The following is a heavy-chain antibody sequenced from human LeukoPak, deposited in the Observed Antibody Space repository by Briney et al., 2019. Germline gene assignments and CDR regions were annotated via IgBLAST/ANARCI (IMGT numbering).Heavy chain of an antibody. J-gene: IGHJ5*02. D-gene: IGHD3-10*01. V-gene: IGHV5-51*01. CDR1: GYSFTSYW. CDR3: ARQYYYGSGSYPNWFDP. CDR2: IYPGDSDT. Sequence: GESLKISCKGSGYSFTSYWIGWVRQMPGKGLEWMGIIYPGDSDTRYSPSFQGQVTISADKSISTAYPQWSSLKASDTTMYYCARQYYYGSGSYPNWFDPWGQGTLVTVSS.